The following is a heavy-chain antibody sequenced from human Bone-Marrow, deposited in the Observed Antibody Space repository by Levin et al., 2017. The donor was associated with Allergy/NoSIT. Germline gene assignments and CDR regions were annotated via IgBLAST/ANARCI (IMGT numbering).Heavy chain of an antibody. CDR2: MYPNSDNA. CDR3: ARGELGSGYLFDY. D-gene: IGHD5-18*01. V-gene: IGHV1-8*01. CDR1: GYTFTSFD. Sequence: ASVKVSCKTSGYTFTSFDINWVRQATGQGLEWMGWMYPNSDNAGYAQKFQGRVTMTRNTSISTASMALSSLRSEETAIYYCARGELGSGYLFDYWGQGTLVTVSS. J-gene: IGHJ4*02.